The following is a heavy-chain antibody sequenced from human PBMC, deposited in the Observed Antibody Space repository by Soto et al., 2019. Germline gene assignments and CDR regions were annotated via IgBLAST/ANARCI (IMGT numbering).Heavy chain of an antibody. D-gene: IGHD3-3*01. CDR1: GGSISSGGYY. CDR3: ARVSAIFGGVPQEFDP. CDR2: IYYSGST. V-gene: IGHV4-31*03. Sequence: QVQLQESGPGLVKPSQTLSLTCTVSGGSISSGGYYWSWIRQHPGKGLEWIGYIYYSGSTYYNPSLKSRVTISVDTSKNQFSLKLSSVTAADTAVYYCARVSAIFGGVPQEFDPWGQGTLVTVSS. J-gene: IGHJ5*02.